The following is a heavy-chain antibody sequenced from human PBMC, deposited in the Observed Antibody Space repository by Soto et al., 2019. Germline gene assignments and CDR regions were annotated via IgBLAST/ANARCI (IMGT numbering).Heavy chain of an antibody. J-gene: IGHJ4*02. CDR2: IDGEDHK. Sequence: GAGLTLVNPXQTHTLTCTFSGFALTTSRMCVTWVRQPPGKALEWLALIDGEDHKNYSSSLKTRLTVSKDTSKNQVVLVLTNLDPEDTGNDLCARLLRGGTSDWMQWDCWGRGPLVTV. CDR1: GFALTTSRMC. V-gene: IGHV2-70*19. D-gene: IGHD2-21*01. CDR3: ARLLRGGTSDWMQWDC.